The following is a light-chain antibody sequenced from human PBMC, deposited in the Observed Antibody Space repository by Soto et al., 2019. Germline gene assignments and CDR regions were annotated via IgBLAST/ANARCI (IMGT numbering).Light chain of an antibody. J-gene: IGLJ1*01. V-gene: IGLV2-11*01. CDR1: SIYVGGYNH. CDR3: CSYAGSIYV. Sequence: QSVLTQPRSVSGSPGQSVTISCTGTSIYVGGYNHVSWYQQHPVKAPKLMIYDVSKRPSGVPDRFSGSKSGNTASLTISGLEAEDEADYYCCSYAGSIYVFGTGTKLTVL. CDR2: DVS.